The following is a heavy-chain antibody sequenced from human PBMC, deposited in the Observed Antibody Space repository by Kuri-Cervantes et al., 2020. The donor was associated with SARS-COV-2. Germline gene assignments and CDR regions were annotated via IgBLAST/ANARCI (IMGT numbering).Heavy chain of an antibody. CDR2: ISSNGGST. CDR3: ARAYRGDYGDYQMRGYFDY. CDR1: GFTFSNYA. D-gene: IGHD4-17*01. Sequence: GGSLRLSCAASGFTFSNYAMHWVRQAPGKGLEYVSGISSNGGSTNYADSVKGRFTISRDNSKNTLYLQMNSLRAEDTAVYYCARAYRGDYGDYQMRGYFDYWGQGTLVTVSS. J-gene: IGHJ4*02. V-gene: IGHV3-64*02.